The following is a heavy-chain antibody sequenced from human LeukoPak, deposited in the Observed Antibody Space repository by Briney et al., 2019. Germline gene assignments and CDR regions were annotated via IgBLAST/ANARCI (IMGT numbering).Heavy chain of an antibody. J-gene: IGHJ4*02. V-gene: IGHV3-49*03. CDR2: IRSKAYGGTT. Sequence: GGSLRLSCTASGFTFGDYAMSWFRQAPGKGLEWVGFIRSKAYGGTTEYAASVKGRFTISRDDSKSIAYLQMNSLKTEDTAVYYCTREDSSSWYETYYFDYWGQGTLVTVSS. D-gene: IGHD6-13*01. CDR1: GFTFGDYA. CDR3: TREDSSSWYETYYFDY.